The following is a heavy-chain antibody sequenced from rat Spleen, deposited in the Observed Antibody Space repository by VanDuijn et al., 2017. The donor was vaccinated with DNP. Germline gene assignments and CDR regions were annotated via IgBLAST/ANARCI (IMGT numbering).Heavy chain of an antibody. CDR3: ARNWDFDY. J-gene: IGHJ2*01. CDR1: GFSLTSYS. CDR2: MWSDGDT. V-gene: IGHV2S18*01. Sequence: QVQLKESGPGLVQPSETLSLTCTVSGFSLTSYSVHWVRQHSGKSLEWMGRMWSDGDTSYNSAFTSRLSISRDTSKSQVFLKMNSLQTEDTGTYYCARNWDFDYWGQGVMVTVSS. D-gene: IGHD5-1*01.